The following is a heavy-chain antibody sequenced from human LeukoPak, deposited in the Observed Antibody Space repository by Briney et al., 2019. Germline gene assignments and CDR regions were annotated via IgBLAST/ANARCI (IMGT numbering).Heavy chain of an antibody. CDR1: GFTFSNAW. Sequence: SGGSLRLSCAASGFTFSNAWMSWVRQAPGKGLEWVGRIKSKTDGGTTDYAAPVKGRFTISRDDSKNTLYLQMNSLKTEDTAVYYCTTKLRWAAAGTRGSQYTEFDYWGQGTLVTVSS. J-gene: IGHJ4*02. V-gene: IGHV3-15*01. D-gene: IGHD6-13*01. CDR2: IKSKTDGGTT. CDR3: TTKLRWAAAGTRGSQYTEFDY.